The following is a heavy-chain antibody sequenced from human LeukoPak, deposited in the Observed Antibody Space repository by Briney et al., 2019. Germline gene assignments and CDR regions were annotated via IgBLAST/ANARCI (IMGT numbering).Heavy chain of an antibody. D-gene: IGHD6-6*01. CDR3: ARAVREGSSKLNWFDP. J-gene: IGHJ5*02. CDR2: IYYSGST. CDR1: GGSISSSSYY. Sequence: SETLSLTCTVSGGSISSSSYYWGWIRQPPGKGLEWIGSIYYSGSTYYNPSLKSRVTISVDTSKNQFSLKLSSVTAADTAVYHCARAVREGSSKLNWFDPWGQGTLVTVSS. V-gene: IGHV4-39*07.